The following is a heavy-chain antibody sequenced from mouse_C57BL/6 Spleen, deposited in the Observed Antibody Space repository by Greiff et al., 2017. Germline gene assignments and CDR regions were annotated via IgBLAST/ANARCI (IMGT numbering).Heavy chain of an antibody. J-gene: IGHJ3*01. CDR3: AREGDFSFAY. Sequence: QVQLKESGAELARPGASVKMSCKASGYTFTSYTMHWVKQRPGQGLEWIGYINPSSGYTKYNQKFKDKATLTADKSSSTAYMQLSSLTSEDSAVYYCAREGDFSFAYWGQGTLVTVSA. CDR2: INPSSGYT. CDR1: GYTFTSYT. V-gene: IGHV1-4*01.